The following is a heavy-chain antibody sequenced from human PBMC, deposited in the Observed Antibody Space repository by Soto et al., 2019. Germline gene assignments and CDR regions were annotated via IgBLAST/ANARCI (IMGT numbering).Heavy chain of an antibody. Sequence: ASVKVSCKASGYTFTSYYMHWVRQAPGQGFGGIRIINPSGGSTSYAQKFQGRVTMTRDTSTSTVYMELSSLRSEDTAVYYCARGRITIFGVVMAYGMDVWGQGTTVTVYS. CDR1: GYTFTSYY. CDR3: ARGRITIFGVVMAYGMDV. D-gene: IGHD3-3*01. J-gene: IGHJ6*02. V-gene: IGHV1-46*01. CDR2: INPSGGST.